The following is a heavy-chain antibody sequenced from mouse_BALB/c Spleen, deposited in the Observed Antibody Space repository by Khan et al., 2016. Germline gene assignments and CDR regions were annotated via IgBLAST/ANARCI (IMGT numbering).Heavy chain of an antibody. CDR2: INTYTGEP. J-gene: IGHJ4*01. Sequence: QIQLVQSGPELKKPGETVKISCKASGYTFTNYGMNWVKQAPGKGLKWMGWINTYTGEPTYADDFKGRFAFSLETSASTAYLQINNLKNEDTATYFCASKNWEYAMDYWGQGTSVTVSS. CDR1: GYTFTNYG. V-gene: IGHV9-3-1*01. D-gene: IGHD4-1*01. CDR3: ASKNWEYAMDY.